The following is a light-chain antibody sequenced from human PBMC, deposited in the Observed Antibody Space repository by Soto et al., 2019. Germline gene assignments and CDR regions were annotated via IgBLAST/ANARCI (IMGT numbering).Light chain of an antibody. J-gene: IGLJ3*02. Sequence: QSALTQPASVSGSPGQTISISCIGTSGNIGGQNSVSWYQQYPGKAPKLIIYEVTKRPSGISNRFSGSKSANTASLTISGLPADDEAAYYCASNTPTWVFGGGTKLTVL. CDR2: EVT. V-gene: IGLV2-14*03. CDR1: SGNIGGQNS. CDR3: ASNTPTWV.